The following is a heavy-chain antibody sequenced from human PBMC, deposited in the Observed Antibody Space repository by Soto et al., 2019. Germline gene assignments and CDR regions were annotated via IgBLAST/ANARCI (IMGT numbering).Heavy chain of an antibody. CDR2: IYPGDSDT. V-gene: IGHV5-51*01. D-gene: IGHD3-10*02. Sequence: SLEISRKVSGYSFTNYWIGWVRQMPGKGLEWMGIIYPGDSDTRYSPSFQGQVTISADKSISTAYLQWSSLKASDTAMYYCARLANMFDFDNWGHGTLVTVSS. J-gene: IGHJ4*01. CDR3: ARLANMFDFDN. CDR1: GYSFTNYW.